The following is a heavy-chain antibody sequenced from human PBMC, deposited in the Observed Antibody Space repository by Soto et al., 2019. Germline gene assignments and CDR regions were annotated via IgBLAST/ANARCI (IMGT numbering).Heavy chain of an antibody. CDR2: INPATGAA. J-gene: IGHJ3*02. Sequence: QLHLVQSGAVVKKPGASVTVSCSASGYPVTAYYMHWVRQAPGRGLEWMGGINPATGAAKYTQTFQGRVTMPRDTSKSTVFMELSGLTSEDPAVFYCARGGGVGVAGSAAFDMWGQGTLVTVSS. CDR1: GYPVTAYY. V-gene: IGHV1-2*02. D-gene: IGHD3-3*01. CDR3: ARGGGVGVAGSAAFDM.